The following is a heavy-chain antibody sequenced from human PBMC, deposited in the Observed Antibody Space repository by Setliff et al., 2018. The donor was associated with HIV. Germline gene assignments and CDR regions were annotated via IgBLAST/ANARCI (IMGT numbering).Heavy chain of an antibody. CDR2: VYYSGST. CDR1: GVSTSSSSYY. CDR3: VRQGAVTGHSFDS. Sequence: SETLSLTCTVSGVSTSSSSYYWGWIRQPPGKGLEWIGYVYYSGSTYYNPSLKRRLPISVDTSKNHFPLRLISVTAADTAVYYCVRQGAVTGHSFDSWGPGALVTVSS. J-gene: IGHJ4*02. V-gene: IGHV4-39*01. D-gene: IGHD6-19*01.